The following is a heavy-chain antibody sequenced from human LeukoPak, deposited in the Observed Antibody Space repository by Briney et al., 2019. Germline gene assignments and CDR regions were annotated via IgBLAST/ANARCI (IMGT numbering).Heavy chain of an antibody. D-gene: IGHD2-15*01. CDR1: GGSVNSGYYY. Sequence: SETLSPTRTVSGGSVNSGYYYWNWIRQPPGKGLEWIGYIYYSGSTKYNPSLKSRVTISVDTSENQFSLKLTSVTAADTAVYYCARGAYCSGGTCYHNPYYYYHMDVWGTGTTVTVSS. CDR3: ARGAYCSGGTCYHNPYYYYHMDV. J-gene: IGHJ6*03. CDR2: IYYSGST. V-gene: IGHV4-61*01.